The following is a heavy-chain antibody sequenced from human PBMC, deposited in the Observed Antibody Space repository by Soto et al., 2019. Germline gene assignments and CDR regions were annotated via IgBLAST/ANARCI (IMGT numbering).Heavy chain of an antibody. Sequence: ASVEVSCKASGYTFTSYGISWVRHSPGQGLEWMGWISAYNGNTNYAQKLQGRVTMTTDTSTSTAYMELRSLRSDDTAVYYCARIAWELRRRTYNWFDPWGQGTLVTVSS. J-gene: IGHJ5*02. CDR2: ISAYNGNT. V-gene: IGHV1-18*04. CDR1: GYTFTSYG. D-gene: IGHD1-26*01. CDR3: ARIAWELRRRTYNWFDP.